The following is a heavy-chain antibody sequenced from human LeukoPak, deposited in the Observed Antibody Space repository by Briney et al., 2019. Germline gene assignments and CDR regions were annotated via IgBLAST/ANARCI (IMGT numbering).Heavy chain of an antibody. CDR1: GFTFSSYW. V-gene: IGHV3-21*06. CDR3: ARAGTCSSTSCDGGIEY. CDR2: ISTTSTYI. J-gene: IGHJ4*02. D-gene: IGHD2-2*01. Sequence: PGGSLRLSCAASGFTFSSYWMSWVRQAPGKGLEWVSFISTTSTYIYYADSVKGRFTVSRDNSKNLLYLQMDSLRVEDTAVYCCARAGTCSSTSCDGGIEYWGQGTLVTVSS.